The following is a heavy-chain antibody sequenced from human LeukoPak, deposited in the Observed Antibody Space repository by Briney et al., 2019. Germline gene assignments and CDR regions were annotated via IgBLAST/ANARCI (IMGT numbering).Heavy chain of an antibody. J-gene: IGHJ3*02. D-gene: IGHD3-22*01. CDR1: GYSFTSYW. V-gene: IGHV5-51*01. CDR3: ASTTYYYDSSGYWGAFDI. CDR2: IYPGDSDT. Sequence: GESLKISCKGSGYSFTSYWIGWVRQTPGKGLEWMGIIYPGDSDTRYSPSFQGQVTISADKSISTAYLQWSSLKASGTAMYYCASTTYYYDSSGYWGAFDIWGQGTMVTVSS.